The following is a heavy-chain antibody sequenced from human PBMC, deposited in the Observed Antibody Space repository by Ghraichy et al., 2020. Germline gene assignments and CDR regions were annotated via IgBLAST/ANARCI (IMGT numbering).Heavy chain of an antibody. J-gene: IGHJ4*02. CDR1: GGSISSGGYS. CDR3: ARHVDTAMVTWDYFDY. CDR2: IYHSGST. Sequence: SETLSLTCAVSGGSISSGGYSWSWIRQPPGKGLEWIGYIYHSGSTYYNPSLKSRVTISVDRSKNQFSLKLSSVTAADTAVYYCARHVDTAMVTWDYFDYWGQGTLVTVSS. D-gene: IGHD5-18*01. V-gene: IGHV4-30-2*01.